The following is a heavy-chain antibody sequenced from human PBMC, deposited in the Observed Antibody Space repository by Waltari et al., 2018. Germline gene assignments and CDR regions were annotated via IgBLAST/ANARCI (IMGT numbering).Heavy chain of an antibody. CDR2: MNADGRST. CDR1: GFTFSAYR. Sequence: EVQLVESGGGLVQPGGSLRLSCAASGFTFSAYRMHWVRKAPGKGLVWVSCMNADGRSTLYADSVKGRFTMSRDNDKDTLYFQMNSLRGEDTAVYYCAIQISGLVFWGQGTLVTVSS. CDR3: AIQISGLVF. V-gene: IGHV3-74*01. J-gene: IGHJ4*02. D-gene: IGHD3-3*01.